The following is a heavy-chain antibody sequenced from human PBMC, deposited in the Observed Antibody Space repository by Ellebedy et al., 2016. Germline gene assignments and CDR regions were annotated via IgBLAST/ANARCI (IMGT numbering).Heavy chain of an antibody. CDR1: GFTFSASA. D-gene: IGHD5-24*01. Sequence: GESLKISCEASGFTFSASAMNWVRQAPGKGLEWVSSINSYSSHIYYAGSVKGRFTISRDNSKNTLYLQMNSLRVEDTAVYYCAKGGEMEGWTGLGDGWFDPWGQGTLVTVSS. CDR3: AKGGEMEGWTGLGDGWFDP. J-gene: IGHJ5*02. CDR2: INSYSSHI. V-gene: IGHV3-21*04.